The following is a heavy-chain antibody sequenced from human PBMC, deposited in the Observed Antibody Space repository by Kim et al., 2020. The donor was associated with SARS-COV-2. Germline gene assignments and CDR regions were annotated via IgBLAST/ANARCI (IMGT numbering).Heavy chain of an antibody. D-gene: IGHD6-6*01. CDR1: GGSVSSGSYY. CDR2: IYYSGST. J-gene: IGHJ6*02. CDR3: AGGRGEYSSSSEGRRSYYYYGMDV. V-gene: IGHV4-61*01. Sequence: SETLSLTCTVSGGSVSSGSYYWSWIRQPPGKGLEWIGYIYYSGSTNYNPSLKSRVTISVDTSKNQFSLKLSSVTAADTAVYYCAGGRGEYSSSSEGRRSYYYYGMDVWGQGTTVTVSS.